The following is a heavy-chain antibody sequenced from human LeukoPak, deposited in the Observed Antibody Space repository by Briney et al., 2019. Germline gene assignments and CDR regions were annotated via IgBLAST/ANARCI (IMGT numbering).Heavy chain of an antibody. CDR1: GGTFSSYA. CDR3: ARVVGEQLVFDY. CDR2: IIPIFGTA. D-gene: IGHD6-13*01. J-gene: IGHJ4*02. Sequence: SVKVSCKASGGTFSSYAISWVRQAPGQGLEWMGGIIPIFGTANYAQKFQGRVTMTRDTSTSTVYMELSSLRSEDTAVYYCARVVGEQLVFDYWGQGTLVTVSS. V-gene: IGHV1-69*05.